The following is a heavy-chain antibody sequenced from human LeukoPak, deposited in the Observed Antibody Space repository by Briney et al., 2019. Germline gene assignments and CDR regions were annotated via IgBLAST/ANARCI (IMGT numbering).Heavy chain of an antibody. CDR3: ARTYCRGGSCHFDN. Sequence: SETLSLTCTVSGGSISGYYWSWIRQPQGKGRKGFGYIYYSGSTDSHPSLKSRVTISVDTSKNQFSLKLSSVTAADTAVYHCARTYCRGGSCHFDNWGQGTLVTAPS. D-gene: IGHD2-15*01. CDR2: IYYSGST. V-gene: IGHV4-59*08. CDR1: GGSISGYY. J-gene: IGHJ4*02.